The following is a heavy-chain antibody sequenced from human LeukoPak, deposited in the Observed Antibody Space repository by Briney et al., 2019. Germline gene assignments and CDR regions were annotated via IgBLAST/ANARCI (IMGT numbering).Heavy chain of an antibody. CDR1: GGSISSYY. V-gene: IGHV4-59*01. CDR3: ARGTTGYSYPTAFDI. CDR2: IYYSGST. Sequence: SETLSLTCTVSGGSISSYYWSWIRQPPGKGLEWIGYIYYSGSTNYNPSLKSRVTISVDTSKNQFSLKLSSVTAADTAVYYCARGTTGYSYPTAFDIWGQGTMVTVSS. D-gene: IGHD5-18*01. J-gene: IGHJ3*02.